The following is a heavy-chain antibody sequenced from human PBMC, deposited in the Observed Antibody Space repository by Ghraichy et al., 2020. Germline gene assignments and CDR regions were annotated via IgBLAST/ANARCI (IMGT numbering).Heavy chain of an antibody. J-gene: IGHJ6*02. Sequence: ETLSLTCTVSGGSISSYYCSWIRQPPGKGLEWIGYIYYSGSTNYNPSLKSRVTISVDTSKKQFSLKLSSVTAADTAVYYCARHVEKYYFYAMDVWGQGTTVTVSS. CDR3: ARHVEKYYFYAMDV. D-gene: IGHD1-1*01. CDR1: GGSISSYY. V-gene: IGHV4-59*08. CDR2: IYYSGST.